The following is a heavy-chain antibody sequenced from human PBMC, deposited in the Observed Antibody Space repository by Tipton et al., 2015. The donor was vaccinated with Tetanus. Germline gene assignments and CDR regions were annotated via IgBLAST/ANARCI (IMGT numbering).Heavy chain of an antibody. CDR2: SWYDGTDT. Sequence: SLRLSCAASGFIFSSYGIHWVRQAPSRGLEWVAVSWYDGTDTYYADAVKGRFTISRDNSKNTLYLQMNSLRAEDTAVYYCAREADCSGGSCFSGDFDNWGQGTQVTVSS. D-gene: IGHD2-15*01. J-gene: IGHJ4*02. V-gene: IGHV3-33*01. CDR3: AREADCSGGSCFSGDFDN. CDR1: GFIFSSYG.